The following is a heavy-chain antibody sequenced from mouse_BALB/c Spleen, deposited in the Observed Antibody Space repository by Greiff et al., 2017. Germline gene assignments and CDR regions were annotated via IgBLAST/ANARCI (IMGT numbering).Heavy chain of an antibody. Sequence: QVQLKQSGAELVRPGTSVKISCKASGYTFTNYWLGWVKQRPGHGLEWIGDIYPGGGYTNYNEKFKGKATLTADTSSSTAYMQLSSLTSEDSAVYFCARDDYHYAMDYWGQGTSVTVSS. CDR1: GYTFTNYW. CDR3: ARDDYHYAMDY. D-gene: IGHD2-4*01. CDR2: IYPGGGYT. V-gene: IGHV1-63*02. J-gene: IGHJ4*01.